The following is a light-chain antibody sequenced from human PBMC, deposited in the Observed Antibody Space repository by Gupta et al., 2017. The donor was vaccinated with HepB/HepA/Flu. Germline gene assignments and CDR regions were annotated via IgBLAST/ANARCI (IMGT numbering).Light chain of an antibody. Sequence: QSVLTQPPSASGPPGQRVTISCSGSTSNIGTSFVYWYQQFSGTAPKLLIYRNSERPSGVPGRFSGSKSGTSASLAISGLRSEDEADYYCAAWDVTLSGVVFGGGTKLTVL. CDR3: AAWDVTLSGVV. CDR1: TSNIGTSF. CDR2: RNS. V-gene: IGLV1-47*01. J-gene: IGLJ2*01.